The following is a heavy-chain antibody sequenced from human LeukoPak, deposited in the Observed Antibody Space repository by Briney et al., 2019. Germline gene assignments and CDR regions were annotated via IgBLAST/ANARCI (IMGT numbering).Heavy chain of an antibody. Sequence: SETLSLTCTVSGGSISSYYWSWTRQPPGKGLEWIGYIYYSGSTNYNPSLKSRVTISVDTSKNQFSLKLSSVTAADTAVYYCARGQALVGATHFDYWGQGTLVTVSS. D-gene: IGHD1-26*01. CDR2: IYYSGST. V-gene: IGHV4-59*08. CDR1: GGSISSYY. J-gene: IGHJ4*02. CDR3: ARGQALVGATHFDY.